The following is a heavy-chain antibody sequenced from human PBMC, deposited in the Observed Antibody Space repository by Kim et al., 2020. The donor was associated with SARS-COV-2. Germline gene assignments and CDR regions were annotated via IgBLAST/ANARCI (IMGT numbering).Heavy chain of an antibody. CDR3: ARAGGDYGDYYFDY. CDR1: GFTFSSYS. Sequence: GGSLRLSCAASGFTFSSYSMNWVRQAPGKGLEWVSSISSSSSYIYYEDSVKGRFTISRDNAKNSLYLQMNSLRAEDTAVYYCARAGGDYGDYYFDYWGQGTLVTVSS. V-gene: IGHV3-21*01. D-gene: IGHD4-17*01. J-gene: IGHJ4*02. CDR2: ISSSSSYI.